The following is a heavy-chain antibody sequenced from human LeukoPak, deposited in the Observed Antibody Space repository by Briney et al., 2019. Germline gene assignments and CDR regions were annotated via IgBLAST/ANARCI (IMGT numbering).Heavy chain of an antibody. CDR2: ISGSGGNT. CDR3: AKETGSYEASFDY. V-gene: IGHV3-23*01. CDR1: GFTFSSFA. J-gene: IGHJ4*02. D-gene: IGHD3-10*01. Sequence: GGSLRLSCAASGFTFSSFAMSWVRQAPGKGLEWVSAISGSGGNTYYADSVKGRFTIYRDNSKNTLYLQMNSLRAEDTAVYYCAKETGSYEASFDYWGQGTLVTVSS.